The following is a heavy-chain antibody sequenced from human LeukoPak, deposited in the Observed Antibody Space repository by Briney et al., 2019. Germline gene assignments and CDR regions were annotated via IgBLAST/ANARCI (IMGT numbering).Heavy chain of an antibody. CDR2: IYNSGST. J-gene: IGHJ3*02. Sequence: SETLSLTCTVSGGSISSSSYYWGWFRQPPGKGLEWIGSIYNSGSTYYNPSLKSRVTISIDTSKNQFSLKLSSVTAADTAVYYCASPATWWEGAFDIWGQGTMVTVS. V-gene: IGHV4-39*01. CDR1: GGSISSSSYY. D-gene: IGHD1-26*01. CDR3: ASPATWWEGAFDI.